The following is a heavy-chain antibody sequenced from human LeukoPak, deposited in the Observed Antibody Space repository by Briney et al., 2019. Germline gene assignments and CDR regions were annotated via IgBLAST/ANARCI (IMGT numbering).Heavy chain of an antibody. CDR1: GGTFSFYT. V-gene: IGHV1-69*05. Sequence: SVKVSCKASGGTFSFYTLNWVRQAPGQGLEWMGGIIPKFGSTNYAQQFHDRLSITTDESTSTAYMELSSLRSGDTALYFCARDNLAPSGVKYFHLWGPGTLVTVSS. CDR2: IIPKFGST. CDR3: ARDNLAPSGVKYFHL. J-gene: IGHJ1*01. D-gene: IGHD3-16*01.